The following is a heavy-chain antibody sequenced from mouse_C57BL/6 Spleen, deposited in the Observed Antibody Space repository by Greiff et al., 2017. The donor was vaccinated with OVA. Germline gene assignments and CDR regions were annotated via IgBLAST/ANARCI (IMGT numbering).Heavy chain of an antibody. V-gene: IGHV1-15*01. J-gene: IGHJ2*01. CDR1: GYTFTDYE. CDR2: IDPETGGT. Sequence: SGAELVRPGASVTLSCKASGYTFTDYEMHWVKQTPVLGLEWIGAIDPETGGTAYNQKFKGKAILTADKSSSTAYMELRSLTSEDSAVYYCTRPSITTVVATENFDYWGQGTTLTVSS. CDR3: TRPSITTVVATENFDY. D-gene: IGHD1-1*01.